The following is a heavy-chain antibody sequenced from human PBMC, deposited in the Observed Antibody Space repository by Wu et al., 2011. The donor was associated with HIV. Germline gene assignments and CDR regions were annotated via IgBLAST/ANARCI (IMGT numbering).Heavy chain of an antibody. CDR3: ARSRVVGATASSY. J-gene: IGHJ4*02. V-gene: IGHV1-2*02. Sequence: QVQLVQSGAEVKEPGASVKVSCRASGYTFTDYYVHWVRQAPGQGLEWMGWINPNSGDTNYAQKFQGRVTMTRDTSINTAYMELSRLTSDDTASYYCARSRVVGATASSYWGQGTLVTVSS. D-gene: IGHD1-26*01. CDR2: INPNSGDT. CDR1: GYTFTDYY.